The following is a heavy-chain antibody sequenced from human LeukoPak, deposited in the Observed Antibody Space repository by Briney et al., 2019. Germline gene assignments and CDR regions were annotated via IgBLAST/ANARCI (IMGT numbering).Heavy chain of an antibody. Sequence: SETLSLTCTVSGGSISSSSYYWGWIRQPPGKGLEWIGSIYYSGSTYYNPSLKSRVTISVDASKNQFSLKLSSVTAADTAVYYCAGAAAGPHWFDPWGQGTLVTASS. D-gene: IGHD6-13*01. J-gene: IGHJ5*02. CDR1: GGSISSSSYY. CDR3: AGAAAGPHWFDP. CDR2: IYYSGST. V-gene: IGHV4-39*07.